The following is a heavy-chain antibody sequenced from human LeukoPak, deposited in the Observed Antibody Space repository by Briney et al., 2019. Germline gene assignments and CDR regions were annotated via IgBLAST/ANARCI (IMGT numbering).Heavy chain of an antibody. D-gene: IGHD3-10*01. Sequence: SETLSLTCTVSSGSISNSNYYWGWVRQPPGKALEWIGNIFYSGSTYYSPSLKSRVTISLDTSRNQFSLKLNSVTAADTAVYYCAKSHGYGLIDIWGQGTMVTVSS. V-gene: IGHV4-39*07. CDR2: IFYSGST. CDR3: AKSHGYGLIDI. CDR1: SGSISNSNYY. J-gene: IGHJ3*02.